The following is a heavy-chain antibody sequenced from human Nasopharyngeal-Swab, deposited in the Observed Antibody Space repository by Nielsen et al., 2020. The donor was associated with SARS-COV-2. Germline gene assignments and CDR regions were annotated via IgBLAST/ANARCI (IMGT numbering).Heavy chain of an antibody. CDR2: IYYSGST. D-gene: IGHD3-22*01. V-gene: IGHV4-61*08. J-gene: IGHJ6*02. Sequence: SETLSLTCTVSGGSISSGDYYWSWIRQPPGKGLEWIGYIYYSGSTNYNPSLKSRVTISVDTSKNQFSLKLSSVTAADTAVYYCARDEGLYYYDSSGRRGDYYGMDVWGQGTTVTVSS. CDR1: GGSISSGDYY. CDR3: ARDEGLYYYDSSGRRGDYYGMDV.